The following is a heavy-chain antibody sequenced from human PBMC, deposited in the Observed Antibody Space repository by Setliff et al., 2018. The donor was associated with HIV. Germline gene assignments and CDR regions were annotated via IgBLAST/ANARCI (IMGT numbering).Heavy chain of an antibody. V-gene: IGHV4-59*08. CDR1: GGSIRSYY. CDR2: IYYSGST. J-gene: IGHJ4*02. D-gene: IGHD2-21*02. CDR3: ARLSGDYYYFDY. Sequence: SETLSLTCTVSGGSIRSYYWSWIRQPPGKGLEWIGYIYYSGSTNYNPSLKSRVTISLDTSKNQFSLKLTSVTAADTAVYYCARLSGDYYYFDYWGQGTLVTVSS.